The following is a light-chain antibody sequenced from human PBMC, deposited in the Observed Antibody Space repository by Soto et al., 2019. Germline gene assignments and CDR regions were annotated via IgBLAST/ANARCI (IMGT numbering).Light chain of an antibody. CDR2: DAS. J-gene: IGKJ1*01. CDR1: QSVNSY. CDR3: QQYGSSPWK. V-gene: IGKV3-11*01. Sequence: EIVLTQSPATLSLSPGERATLSCRASQSVNSYLAWYQQKPGQAPRLLIYDASNRATGIPARFSGSGSGTDFTLTISSLEPKDFAVYYCQQYGSSPWKFGQGTKVEIK.